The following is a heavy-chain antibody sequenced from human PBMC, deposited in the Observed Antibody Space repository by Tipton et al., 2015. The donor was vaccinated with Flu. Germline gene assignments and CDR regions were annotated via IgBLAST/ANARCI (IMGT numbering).Heavy chain of an antibody. CDR1: GGSISSSSHY. D-gene: IGHD3-16*01. CDR2: IYYTGYP. J-gene: IGHJ5*01. V-gene: IGHV4-39*07. Sequence: TLSLTCTVPGGSISSSSHYWGWIRQAPGRGLEWVGSIYYTGYPYYNSSLKSRLAMSIDTSKKQFSLRLSSVTAADTAVYYCAKVLFGWVESWAQGTLVTVS. CDR3: AKVLFGWVES.